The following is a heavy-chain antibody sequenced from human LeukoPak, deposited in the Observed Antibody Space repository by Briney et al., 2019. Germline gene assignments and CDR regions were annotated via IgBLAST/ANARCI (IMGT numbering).Heavy chain of an antibody. Sequence: GGSLRLSCAASGFTFSSYAMSWVRQAPGKGLEWVSAISGSGGSTYYADSVKGRFTISRDNSKNTVYLQMNTLRAEDTAVYYCARKLLEMATTIRGQGTLVTVSS. CDR1: GFTFSSYA. D-gene: IGHD5-24*01. CDR3: ARKLLEMATTI. J-gene: IGHJ4*02. CDR2: ISGSGGST. V-gene: IGHV3-23*01.